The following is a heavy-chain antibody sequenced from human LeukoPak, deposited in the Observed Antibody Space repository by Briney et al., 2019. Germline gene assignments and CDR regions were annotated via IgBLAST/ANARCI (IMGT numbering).Heavy chain of an antibody. D-gene: IGHD1-26*01. CDR1: GYTFTSYD. Sequence: ASVKVSCKPSGYTFTSYDINWVRQATGQGLEGMGWMNPNSGNTGYAQKFQGRVTMTRNTSISTAYMELSSLRSEDTAVYYCAGSGSPGHDAFDIWGQGTMVTVSS. J-gene: IGHJ3*02. V-gene: IGHV1-8*01. CDR3: AGSGSPGHDAFDI. CDR2: MNPNSGNT.